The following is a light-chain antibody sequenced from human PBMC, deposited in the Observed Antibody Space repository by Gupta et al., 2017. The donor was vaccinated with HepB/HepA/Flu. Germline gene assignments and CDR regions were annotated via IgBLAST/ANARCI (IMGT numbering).Light chain of an antibody. CDR1: KLGDKY. CDR3: QEWDSSTVV. CDR2: QDS. J-gene: IGLJ2*01. Sequence: SYEVTQPPSVSVSPGQTASITCSGDKLGDKYACWYQQKPGQSPILGIYQDSKRPSGIPERFSGSNSGNTATLTISGTQAMDESDYYCQEWDSSTVVFGGGTKLTVL. V-gene: IGLV3-1*01.